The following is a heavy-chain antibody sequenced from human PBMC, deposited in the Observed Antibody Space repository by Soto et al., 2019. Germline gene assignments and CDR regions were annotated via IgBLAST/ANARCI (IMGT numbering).Heavy chain of an antibody. D-gene: IGHD3-10*01. CDR3: ARDRDDYGSGNYYDRIDF. J-gene: IGHJ4*02. CDR1: GGIFSTYA. CDR2: IIPLFGTP. V-gene: IGHV1-69*01. Sequence: QVQLVQSGAEVKKPGSSVKVSCKASGGIFSTYAISWLRQAPGQGLEWMGGIIPLFGTPNYAQRFQGRVTTTGDESTSTAYMELSRLRSEDTAVYYCARDRDDYGSGNYYDRIDFWGQGTLVTVSS.